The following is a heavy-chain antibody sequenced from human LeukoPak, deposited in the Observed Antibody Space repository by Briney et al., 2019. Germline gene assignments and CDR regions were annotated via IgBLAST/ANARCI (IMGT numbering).Heavy chain of an antibody. D-gene: IGHD6-13*01. Sequence: SETPSLTCTVSCGSLSSYYLSWIRQPAREGLELVWRIYTSGSTNYNPSLKSRVTMSVDTSKNQFSLKLSSVTAADTAVYYCARDRGERQLTSNWFDPWGQGTLVTVSS. CDR1: CGSLSSYY. V-gene: IGHV4-4*07. CDR2: IYTSGST. CDR3: ARDRGERQLTSNWFDP. J-gene: IGHJ5*02.